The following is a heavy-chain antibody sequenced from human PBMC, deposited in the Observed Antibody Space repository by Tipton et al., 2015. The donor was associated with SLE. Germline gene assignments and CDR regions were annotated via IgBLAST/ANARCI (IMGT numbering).Heavy chain of an antibody. CDR2: INHSGST. Sequence: TLSLTCAVYGGSFSGYYWSWIRQPPGKGLEWIGEINHSGSTNYNPSLKSRVTISVDTSKNQFSLRLRSVTAADTAVYYCARARYYDFWSGYYNWFDPWGQGPLVAVSA. CDR3: ARARYYDFWSGYYNWFDP. J-gene: IGHJ5*02. CDR1: GGSFSGYY. V-gene: IGHV4-34*01. D-gene: IGHD3-3*01.